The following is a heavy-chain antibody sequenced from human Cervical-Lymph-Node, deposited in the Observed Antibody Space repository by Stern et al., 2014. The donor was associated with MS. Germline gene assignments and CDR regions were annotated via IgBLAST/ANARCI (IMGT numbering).Heavy chain of an antibody. V-gene: IGHV3-30*18. J-gene: IGHJ3*02. CDR2: ISYDGSNK. D-gene: IGHD3-10*01. CDR1: GFTFSSYG. Sequence: VQLVESGGGVVQPGRSLRLSCAASGFTFSSYGMHWVRQAPGKGLEWVAVISYDGSNKYYADSVKGRFTISRDNSKNTLYLQMNSLRAEDTAVYYCANHFGVRGAFDIWGQGTMVTVSS. CDR3: ANHFGVRGAFDI.